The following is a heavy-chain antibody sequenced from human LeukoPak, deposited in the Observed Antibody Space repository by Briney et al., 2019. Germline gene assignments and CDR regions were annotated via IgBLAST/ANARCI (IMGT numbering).Heavy chain of an antibody. CDR3: AKDSSGWSFDY. Sequence: GGSLRLSCAASGFTFSSYAMSWVRQAPGKGLEWVSTISGSGGSTYYADSVKGRFTISRDDSKNTLYLQMNSLRAEDTAVYYCAKDSSGWSFDYWGQGTLVTVSS. CDR1: GFTFSSYA. V-gene: IGHV3-23*01. CDR2: ISGSGGST. D-gene: IGHD6-19*01. J-gene: IGHJ4*02.